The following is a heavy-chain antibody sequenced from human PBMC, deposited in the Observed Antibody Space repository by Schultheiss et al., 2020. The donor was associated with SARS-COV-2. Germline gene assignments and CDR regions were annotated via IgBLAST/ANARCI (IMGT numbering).Heavy chain of an antibody. CDR3: ASKSYYDSSGYYYPDY. Sequence: SETLSLTCTVSGGSISSYYWGWIRQPPGKGLEWIGSIYYSGRTYQNPSLKGRVTTSIDTSKNQFSLRLSSVTAADTAVYYCASKSYYDSSGYYYPDYWGQGTLVTVSS. CDR2: IYYSGRT. CDR1: GGSISSYY. V-gene: IGHV4-39*01. D-gene: IGHD3-22*01. J-gene: IGHJ4*02.